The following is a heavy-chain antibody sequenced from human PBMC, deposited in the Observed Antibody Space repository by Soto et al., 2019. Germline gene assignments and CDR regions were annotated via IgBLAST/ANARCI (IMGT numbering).Heavy chain of an antibody. CDR2: IIPILGTA. Sequence: QVQVVQSGAEVKKPGASVRVSCKASGGTFTSYAVNWVRQAPGQGLEWMGGIIPILGTASYSQQFQDRLTITADESTTTVYMPLNSLRPNHTVVFYCARDVRPGQPLARLGSWGQGTLVIVSS. CDR1: GGTFTSYA. CDR3: ARDVRPGQPLARLGS. J-gene: IGHJ5*02. V-gene: IGHV1-69*01. D-gene: IGHD3-3*02.